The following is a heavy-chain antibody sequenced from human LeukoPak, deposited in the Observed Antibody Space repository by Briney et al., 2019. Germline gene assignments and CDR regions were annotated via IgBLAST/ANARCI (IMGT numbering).Heavy chain of an antibody. CDR3: ARTDRSGLCRFSGGDCYSLTF. Sequence: ASVKVSCKTSGYTFTNYGVTWVRQAPGQGLEWMGWISTYNANTSYAQNLQGRVTMTRDTSTSTVYMELSSLRSEDTAVYYCARTDRSGLCRFSGGDCYSLTFWGQGTLVTVSS. J-gene: IGHJ4*02. V-gene: IGHV1-18*01. CDR2: ISTYNANT. CDR1: GYTFTNYG. D-gene: IGHD2-21*02.